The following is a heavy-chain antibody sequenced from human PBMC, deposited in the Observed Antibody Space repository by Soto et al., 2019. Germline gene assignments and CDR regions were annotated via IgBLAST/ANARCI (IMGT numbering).Heavy chain of an antibody. Sequence: QVTLKESGPVLVKPTETLTLTCTVSGFSLSNPRMGVSWIRQPPGKALEWLAHIFSNDEKSYSTSLKSRLTISRDTSKSQVVLTMTNMDPVDTATYYCARIRRISMIVVSKPYFDYWGQGALVTVSS. CDR1: GFSLSNPRMG. V-gene: IGHV2-26*01. D-gene: IGHD3-22*01. CDR2: IFSNDEK. J-gene: IGHJ4*02. CDR3: ARIRRISMIVVSKPYFDY.